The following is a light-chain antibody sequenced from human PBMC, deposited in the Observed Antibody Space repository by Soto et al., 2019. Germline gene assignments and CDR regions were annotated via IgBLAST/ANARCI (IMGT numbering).Light chain of an antibody. V-gene: IGKV2-28*01. CDR2: LGS. CDR3: VQALQSPPWT. CDR1: QSLLHSNGYNY. Sequence: DIVVTQSPLTLPVTPGETASISCRSSQSLLHSNGYNYLDWYLQKPGQSPQLLIYLGSNRASGVPDRFSGSGSGTDFTLKISRVEAEDVGVYYCVQALQSPPWTFGQGTKVDIK. J-gene: IGKJ1*01.